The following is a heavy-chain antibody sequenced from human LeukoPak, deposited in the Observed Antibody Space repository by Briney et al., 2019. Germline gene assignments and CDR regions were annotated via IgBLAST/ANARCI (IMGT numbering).Heavy chain of an antibody. Sequence: GGSLRLSCAASGFTFSSYSMNWVRQAPGKGLEWVSSISSSSSYIYYADSVKGRFTISRDNAKNSLYLQMNSLRAEDTAVYYCARVSGRLERQSDLDFWGQGTLVTVSS. CDR2: ISSSSSYI. V-gene: IGHV3-21*01. CDR3: ARVSGRLERQSDLDF. CDR1: GFTFSSYS. D-gene: IGHD1-1*01. J-gene: IGHJ4*02.